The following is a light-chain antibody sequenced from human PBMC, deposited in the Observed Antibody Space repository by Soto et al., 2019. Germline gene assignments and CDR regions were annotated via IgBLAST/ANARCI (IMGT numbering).Light chain of an antibody. CDR2: EVT. Sequence: QSALTQPASVSGSPGQSITISCTGTSSDVGGYNYVSWYQQHPGKAPKLMIYEVTNRPSGVSNRFSGSKSGNTASLTISGLQAEDEADYYCSSYTSSNTFYVFGTGTKVTVL. CDR1: SSDVGGYNY. CDR3: SSYTSSNTFYV. J-gene: IGLJ1*01. V-gene: IGLV2-14*01.